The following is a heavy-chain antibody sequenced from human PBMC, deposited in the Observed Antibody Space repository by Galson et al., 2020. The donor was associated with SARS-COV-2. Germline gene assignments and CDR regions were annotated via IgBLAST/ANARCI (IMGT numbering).Heavy chain of an antibody. J-gene: IGHJ4*02. D-gene: IGHD6-19*01. Sequence: GESLKISCAASGFSVSNTYLSWVRQAPGKGLEWVSVIFDGGNTYYADSVKGRFTISRDDSKNTLFLQMNGLRADDTAVYYCAREGFGSGWAYIDHWGQGTLVTVSS. CDR3: AREGFGSGWAYIDH. CDR2: IFDGGNT. CDR1: GFSVSNTY. V-gene: IGHV3-53*01.